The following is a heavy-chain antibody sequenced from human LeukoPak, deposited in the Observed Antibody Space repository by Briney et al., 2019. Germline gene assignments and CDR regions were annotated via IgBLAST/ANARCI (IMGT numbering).Heavy chain of an antibody. CDR1: GGSIGSGSYY. CDR2: IYTSGST. J-gene: IGHJ5*02. Sequence: PSQTLSLTCTVSGGSIGSGSYYWSWIRQPAGKGLEWIGRIYTSGSTNYNPSLKSRVTISVDTSKNQFSLKLSSVTAADTAVYYCARVVAVAPLDNWFDPWGQGTLVTVSS. V-gene: IGHV4-61*02. CDR3: ARVVAVAPLDNWFDP. D-gene: IGHD6-19*01.